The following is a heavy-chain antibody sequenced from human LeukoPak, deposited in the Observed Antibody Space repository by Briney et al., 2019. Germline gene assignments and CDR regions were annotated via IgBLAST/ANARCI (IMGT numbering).Heavy chain of an antibody. CDR2: IYYSGST. J-gene: IGHJ5*02. V-gene: IGHV4-59*01. CDR3: ARWSGVVVVAATPWGFDP. CDR1: GGSISSYY. D-gene: IGHD2-15*01. Sequence: SETLSLTCTVSGGSISSYYWSWIRQPPGKGLEWIGYIYYSGSTNYNPSLKSRVTISVDTSKNQFSLKLSSVTAADTDVYYCARWSGVVVVAATPWGFDPWGQGALVTVSS.